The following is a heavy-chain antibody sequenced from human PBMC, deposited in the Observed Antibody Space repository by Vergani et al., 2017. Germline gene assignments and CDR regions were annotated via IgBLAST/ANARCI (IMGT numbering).Heavy chain of an antibody. V-gene: IGHV4-39*01. D-gene: IGHD3-9*01. CDR3: ARGSGPLRYFARYYFDY. CDR1: GDSISSRNCY. J-gene: IGHJ4*02. CDR2: IYYSGST. Sequence: QVQLQESGPGLVKPSETLSLTCTVSGDSISSRNCYWGWIRQPPGKGLEWIGSIYYSGSTYYNPSLKSRVTISVDTSKNQFSLKLSSVTAADTAVYYCARGSGPLRYFARYYFDYWGQGTLVTVSS.